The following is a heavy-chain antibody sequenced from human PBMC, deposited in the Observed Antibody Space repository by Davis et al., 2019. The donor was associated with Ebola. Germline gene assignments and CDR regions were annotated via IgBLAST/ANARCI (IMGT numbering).Heavy chain of an antibody. CDR3: GGGEAAGTGSIYFYYGMDV. Sequence: GESLKISCAASGFTFSSYAMSWVRQAPGKGLEWVSGISNSGGSTYYADSVKGRFTISRDNSKNTLYLQMNSLRAEDKAVYYCGGGEAAGTGSIYFYYGMDVWGQGTTVTVSS. CDR1: GFTFSSYA. D-gene: IGHD6-13*01. J-gene: IGHJ6*02. V-gene: IGHV3-23*01. CDR2: ISNSGGST.